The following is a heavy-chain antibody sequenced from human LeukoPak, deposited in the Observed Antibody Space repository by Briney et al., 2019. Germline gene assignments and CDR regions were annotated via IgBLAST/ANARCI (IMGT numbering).Heavy chain of an antibody. CDR2: ISWNSGSI. CDR3: ARPEYFGAFDI. V-gene: IGHV3-9*01. D-gene: IGHD6-6*01. J-gene: IGHJ3*02. Sequence: GGSLRLSCTASGFTFDDYAMHWVRQAPGKGLEWVSSISWNSGSIEYADSVKGRFTISRDNAKNSLYLQMNSLRAEDTAVYYCARPEYFGAFDIWGQGTMVTVSS. CDR1: GFTFDDYA.